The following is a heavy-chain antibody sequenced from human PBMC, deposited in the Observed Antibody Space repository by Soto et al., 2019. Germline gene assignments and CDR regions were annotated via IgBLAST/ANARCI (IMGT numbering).Heavy chain of an antibody. V-gene: IGHV1-69*13. CDR2: IIPIFGTA. D-gene: IGHD2-2*01. Sequence: SVKVSCKVSGGTFSSYAISWVRQAPGQGLEWMGGIIPIFGTANYAQKFQGRVTITADESTSTAYMELSSLRSEDTAVYYCSRDPGSIVVPANDYWGQGTLVTVSS. J-gene: IGHJ4*02. CDR3: SRDPGSIVVPANDY. CDR1: GGTFSSYA.